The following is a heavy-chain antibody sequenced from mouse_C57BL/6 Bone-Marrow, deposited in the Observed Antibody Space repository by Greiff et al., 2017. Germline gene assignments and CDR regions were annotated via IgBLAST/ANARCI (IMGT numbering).Heavy chain of an antibody. J-gene: IGHJ3*01. D-gene: IGHD3-2*02. CDR3: ARWHTGSGYGY. Sequence: QVQLQQSGAELVRPGTSVKMSCKASGYTFTNYWIGWAKQRTGHGLAWIGDIYPGGGYTNYNEQFKGKATLTADKSSSTAYMQFSSLTSLDSAIYYCARWHTGSGYGYWGQGTLVTVSA. CDR1: GYTFTNYW. V-gene: IGHV1-63*01. CDR2: IYPGGGYT.